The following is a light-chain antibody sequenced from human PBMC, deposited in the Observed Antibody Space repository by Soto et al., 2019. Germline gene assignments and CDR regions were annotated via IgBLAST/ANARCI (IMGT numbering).Light chain of an antibody. CDR2: GAS. V-gene: IGKV3-15*01. J-gene: IGKJ1*01. CDR1: QSVSSN. Sequence: EIVMTQSPATLSVSPGERATLSCRASQSVSSNLAWYQQKPGQAPRLLIYGASTRAIGIPPRFSGSGSGTEFTLTISSLQSEDFAVYYCQQYNNWPKTFGQGTKVEIK. CDR3: QQYNNWPKT.